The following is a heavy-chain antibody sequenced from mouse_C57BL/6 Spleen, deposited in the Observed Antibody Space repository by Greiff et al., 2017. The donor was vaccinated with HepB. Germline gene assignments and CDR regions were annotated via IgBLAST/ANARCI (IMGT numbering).Heavy chain of an antibody. J-gene: IGHJ4*01. CDR3: ARSHTGGYYYAMDY. CDR1: GYTFTSYW. V-gene: IGHV1-72*01. CDR2: IDPNSGGT. Sequence: QVQLKQPGAELVKPGASVKLSCKASGYTFTSYWMHWVKQRPGRGLEWIGRIDPNSGGTKYNEKFKSKATLTVDKPSSTAYMQLSSLTSEDSAVYYCARSHTGGYYYAMDYWGQGTSVTVSS.